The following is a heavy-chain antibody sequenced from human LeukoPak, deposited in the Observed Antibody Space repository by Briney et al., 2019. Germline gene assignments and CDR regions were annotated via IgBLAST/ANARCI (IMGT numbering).Heavy chain of an antibody. V-gene: IGHV1-69*06. J-gene: IGHJ4*02. CDR3: ARPVAGTGYFDY. CDR1: GGTFSSFA. Sequence: SVKVSCKASGGTFSSFAISWVRQAPGQGLEWMGGIIPIFGTANYAQKFQGRVTITADKSTSTAYMELSSLRSEDTAVYYCARPVAGTGYFDYWGQGALVTVSS. D-gene: IGHD6-19*01. CDR2: IIPIFGTA.